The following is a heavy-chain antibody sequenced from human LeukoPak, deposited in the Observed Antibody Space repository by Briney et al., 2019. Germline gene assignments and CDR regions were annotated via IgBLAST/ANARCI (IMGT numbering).Heavy chain of an antibody. CDR1: GGSISSSSYY. D-gene: IGHD3-3*01. CDR3: ARAWGGFYYYGMDV. V-gene: IGHV4-39*07. Sequence: SETLSLTCTVSGGSISSSSYYWGWIRQPPGKGLEWIGEINHSGSTNYNPSLKSRVTISVDTSKNQFSLKLSSVTAADTAVYYCARAWGGFYYYGMDVWGQGTTVTVSS. CDR2: INHSGST. J-gene: IGHJ6*02.